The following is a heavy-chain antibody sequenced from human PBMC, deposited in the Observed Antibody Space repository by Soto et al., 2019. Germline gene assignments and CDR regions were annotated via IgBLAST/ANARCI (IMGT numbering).Heavy chain of an antibody. J-gene: IGHJ3*02. V-gene: IGHV3-21*01. CDR3: ARERQLGYCSSTSCPDAFDI. Sequence: PGGSLRLSCAASGFTFSTYTMNWVRQAPGKGLEWVSSISSSSSYIYYADSVKGRFTTSRDNARNSLYLQVNSLSAEDTAVYYCARERQLGYCSSTSCPDAFDIWGQGTMVTVSS. D-gene: IGHD2-2*01. CDR1: GFTFSTYT. CDR2: ISSSSSYI.